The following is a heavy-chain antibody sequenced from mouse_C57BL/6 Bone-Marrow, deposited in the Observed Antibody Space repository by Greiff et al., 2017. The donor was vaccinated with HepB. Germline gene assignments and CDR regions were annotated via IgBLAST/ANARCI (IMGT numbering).Heavy chain of an antibody. CDR3: ARRRLRHYAMDY. Sequence: QVQLQQSGAELVKPGASVKISCKASGYAFSSYWMNWVKQRPGKGLEWIGQIYPGDGDTNYNGKFKGKATLTADKSSSTAYMQLSSLTSEDSAVYFCARRRLRHYAMDYWGQGTSVTVSS. D-gene: IGHD2-2*01. J-gene: IGHJ4*01. V-gene: IGHV1-80*01. CDR2: IYPGDGDT. CDR1: GYAFSSYW.